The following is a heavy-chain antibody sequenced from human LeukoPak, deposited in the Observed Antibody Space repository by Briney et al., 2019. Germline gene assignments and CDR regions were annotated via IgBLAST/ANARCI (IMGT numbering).Heavy chain of an antibody. D-gene: IGHD6-13*01. Sequence: SETLSLTCAVYGGSFSGYYWSWIRQPPGKGLEWIGEINHSGSTNYNSSLKSRVTISVDTSKNQFSLKLSSVTAADTAVYYCARQRIAAAGPFDYWGQGTLVTVSS. V-gene: IGHV4-34*01. CDR3: ARQRIAAAGPFDY. CDR1: GGSFSGYY. J-gene: IGHJ4*02. CDR2: INHSGST.